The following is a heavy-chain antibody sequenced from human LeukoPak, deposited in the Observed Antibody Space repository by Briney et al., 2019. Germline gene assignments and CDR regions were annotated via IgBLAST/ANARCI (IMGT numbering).Heavy chain of an antibody. D-gene: IGHD1-1*01. CDR1: GYTFTSYY. CDR2: INPSGGST. Sequence: ASVKVSCKASGYTFTSYYMHWVRQAPGQGLEWVGIINPSGGSTSYAQKFQGRVTMTRDMSTSTVYMELSSLRPEDTAVYYCARVNRLRGNGYDYWGQGTLVTVSS. V-gene: IGHV1-46*01. J-gene: IGHJ4*02. CDR3: ARVNRLRGNGYDY.